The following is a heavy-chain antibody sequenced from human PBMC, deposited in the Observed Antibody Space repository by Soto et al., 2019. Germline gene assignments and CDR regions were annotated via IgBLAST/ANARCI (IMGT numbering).Heavy chain of an antibody. CDR3: ASPMYDSSGYYSGYYYYGMDV. CDR1: GFTFSSYA. Sequence: GGSLRLSCAASGFTFSSYAMSWVRQAPGKGLEWVSAISGSGGSTYYADSVKGRFTISRDNSKNTLYLQMNSLRAEDTAVYYCASPMYDSSGYYSGYYYYGMDVWGQGTTVTVSS. J-gene: IGHJ6*02. V-gene: IGHV3-23*01. CDR2: ISGSGGST. D-gene: IGHD3-22*01.